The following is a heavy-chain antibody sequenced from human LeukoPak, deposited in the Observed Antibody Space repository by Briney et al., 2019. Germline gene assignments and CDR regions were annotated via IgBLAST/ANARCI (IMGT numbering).Heavy chain of an antibody. CDR1: GGSISSIRYY. CDR3: ARGGSRLTTAGDLDY. Sequence: PSDTLSLTCTVSGGSISSIRYYRGWIRQPPGKGLEWIGSIYYGGSTYYNPSLKSRVTISVDTSRNQFSLKLSSVTAADTAVYYCARGGSRLTTAGDLDYWGQGTLVTVSS. J-gene: IGHJ4*02. D-gene: IGHD3-16*01. CDR2: IYYGGST. V-gene: IGHV4-39*01.